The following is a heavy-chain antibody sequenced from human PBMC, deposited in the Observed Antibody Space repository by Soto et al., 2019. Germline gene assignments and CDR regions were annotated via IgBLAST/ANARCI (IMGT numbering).Heavy chain of an antibody. V-gene: IGHV1-69*05. CDR2: IIPISGTP. Sequence: SVKVSCKASGDIFSIYAINWVRQAPGQGLEWMGGIIPISGTPIYAQKFQERVNITRDTSTGTVFMELSSLRSEDTAVYYCAKRSEKHSDAFDIWGQGTMVTVSS. J-gene: IGHJ3*02. CDR3: AKRSEKHSDAFDI. CDR1: GDIFSIYA.